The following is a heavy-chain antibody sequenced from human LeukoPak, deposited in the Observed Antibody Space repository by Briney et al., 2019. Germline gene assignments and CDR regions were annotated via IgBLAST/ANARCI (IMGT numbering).Heavy chain of an antibody. D-gene: IGHD3-22*01. V-gene: IGHV5-10-1*01. CDR1: GDTFTSYW. CDR2: IDPSDSYT. CDR3: ARLYYDKPH. Sequence: GESLKISCKNSGDTFTSYWISWVRQMPGKGLEWMGRIDPSDSYTNYSPSFQGHVTISADKSFSTAYLQWSSLKASDTAMYYCARLYYDKPHWGQGTLVTVSS. J-gene: IGHJ4*02.